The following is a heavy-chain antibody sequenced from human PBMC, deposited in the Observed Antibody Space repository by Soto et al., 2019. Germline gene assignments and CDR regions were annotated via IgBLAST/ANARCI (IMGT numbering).Heavy chain of an antibody. D-gene: IGHD1-26*01. V-gene: IGHV1-3*01. CDR1: GYTFTSYS. J-gene: IGHJ4*02. Sequence: ASVKVSCNASGYTFTSYSMHWVRQAPGQRLEWMGWINAGNGNTKYSQKFQGRVTITRDTSASTAYMELSSLRSEDTAVYYCARETDSGNEDYWGQGTLVTVSS. CDR3: ARETDSGNEDY. CDR2: INAGNGNT.